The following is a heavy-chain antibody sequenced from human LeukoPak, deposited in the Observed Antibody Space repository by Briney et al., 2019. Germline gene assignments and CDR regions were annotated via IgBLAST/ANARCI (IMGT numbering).Heavy chain of an antibody. CDR1: GGSVSRSNW. Sequence: SGTLSLTCAVSGGSVSRSNWWNWVRQPPGKGLEWIGEIHHSGSTNYNPSLKSRVTMSVDKAKNQFSLKLSSVTAADTAVYYCARTEAFCSDTSCSNWFDPWGQGTLVTVSS. J-gene: IGHJ5*02. CDR3: ARTEAFCSDTSCSNWFDP. D-gene: IGHD2-2*01. V-gene: IGHV4-4*02. CDR2: IHHSGST.